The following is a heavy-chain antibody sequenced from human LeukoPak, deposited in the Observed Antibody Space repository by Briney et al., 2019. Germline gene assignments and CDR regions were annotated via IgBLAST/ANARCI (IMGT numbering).Heavy chain of an antibody. Sequence: SETLSLTCAVYGGSFSGYYWSWIRQPPGKGLEWIGEINHSGSTNYNPSLKSRVTISVDTPKNKFSLKLSSVTAADTAVYYCARGNRGGLAAAVFDYWGQGTLVTVSS. V-gene: IGHV4-34*01. CDR1: GGSFSGYY. D-gene: IGHD6-13*01. J-gene: IGHJ4*02. CDR2: INHSGST. CDR3: ARGNRGGLAAAVFDY.